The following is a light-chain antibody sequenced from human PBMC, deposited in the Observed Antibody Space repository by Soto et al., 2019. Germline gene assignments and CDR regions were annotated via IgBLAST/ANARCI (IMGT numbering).Light chain of an antibody. V-gene: IGKV3-11*01. CDR2: DAS. CDR1: QSVSTY. J-gene: IGKJ5*01. Sequence: EIVLTQSPATLSLSPGERATISCRASQSVSTYLAWYQQRPGQAPRLLIYDASYRATDIPPRFSGSGSGTGVPRTISSLEPEDFAVYYCQQRRSWPPTIAFGQGTRLDI. CDR3: QQRRSWPPTIA.